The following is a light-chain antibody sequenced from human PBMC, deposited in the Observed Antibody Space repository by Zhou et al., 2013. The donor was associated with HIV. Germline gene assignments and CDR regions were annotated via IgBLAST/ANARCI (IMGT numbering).Light chain of an antibody. CDR1: QSLAHSDGNTY. J-gene: IGKJ3*01. V-gene: IGKV2-30*02. Sequence: DVVLTQSPLSLPVTLGQPASISCRSSQSLAHSDGNTYLSWFQQRPGQSPRRLIYKVSNRDSGVPDRFSGSGSGTDFTLKISRVEAEDVGVYYCMQGSHWPPFTFGPGTKVDIK. CDR2: KVS. CDR3: MQGSHWPPFT.